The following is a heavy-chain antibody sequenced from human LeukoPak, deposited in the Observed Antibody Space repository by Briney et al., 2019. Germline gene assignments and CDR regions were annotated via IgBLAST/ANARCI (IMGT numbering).Heavy chain of an antibody. Sequence: GGSLRLSCAASGFTFSSYAMSWVRQAPGKGLEWVSGISGSGGNTYYADSVKGRFTISRDNSKNTLYLQMSSLRVEDTAVYYCATEKGDSPDYWGQGTLVTVSS. D-gene: IGHD2-21*01. CDR2: ISGSGGNT. V-gene: IGHV3-23*01. J-gene: IGHJ4*02. CDR3: ATEKGDSPDY. CDR1: GFTFSSYA.